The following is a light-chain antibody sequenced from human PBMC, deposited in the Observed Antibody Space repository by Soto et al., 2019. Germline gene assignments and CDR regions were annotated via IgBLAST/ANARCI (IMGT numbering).Light chain of an antibody. CDR3: QQRNSWPLT. V-gene: IGKV3-11*01. CDR1: QSVFTS. J-gene: IGKJ4*01. Sequence: EIVLTQSPATLSLSPGERATLSCRASQSVFTSLAWFQQKPGQAPRLLISDTSNSATGIPARFSGSGSGTDFTLTISSLEPEDFAVYYCQQRNSWPLTFGGGTKVEIK. CDR2: DTS.